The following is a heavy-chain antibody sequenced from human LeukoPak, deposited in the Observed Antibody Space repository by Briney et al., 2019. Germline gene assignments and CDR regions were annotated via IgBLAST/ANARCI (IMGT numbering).Heavy chain of an antibody. J-gene: IGHJ4*02. CDR2: ISGSGGST. V-gene: IGHV3-23*01. Sequence: PGGSLRLSCADSGFTFSSYAMSWVRQAPGKGLEWVSGISGSGGSTYYADSVKGRFTISRDNSKNTLYLQMNSLRAEDTAVYYCAVVPAAQQPTWGQGTLVTVSS. CDR1: GFTFSSYA. CDR3: AVVPAAQQPT. D-gene: IGHD2-2*01.